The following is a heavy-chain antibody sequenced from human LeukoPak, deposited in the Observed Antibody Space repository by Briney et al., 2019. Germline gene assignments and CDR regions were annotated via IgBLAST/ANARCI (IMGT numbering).Heavy chain of an antibody. CDR1: GFTFSTYG. CDR3: AKMPESSGWYNFDN. CDR2: ISGSGIST. V-gene: IGHV3-23*01. D-gene: IGHD6-19*01. Sequence: GGSLRLSCAASGFTFSTYGMSWARQAPGKGLEWVSAISGSGISTYYTDSVKGRFTISRDNPKNTLYLQMNSLRAEDTAVYYCAKMPESSGWYNFDNWGQGTLVTVSP. J-gene: IGHJ4*02.